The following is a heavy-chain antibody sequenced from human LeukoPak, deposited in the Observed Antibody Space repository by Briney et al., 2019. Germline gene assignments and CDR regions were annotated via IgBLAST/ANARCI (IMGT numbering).Heavy chain of an antibody. CDR3: ARAGSGSYCGRYYYYMDV. CDR2: INPSGGST. Sequence: ASVKVSCKASGYTFTSYYMHWVRQAPGQGLEWMGIINPSGGSTSYAQKFQCRVTMTRDMSTSTVYMELRSLRSEETVVYYCARAGSGSYCGRYYYYMDVWGKGTTVTVSS. CDR1: GYTFTSYY. J-gene: IGHJ6*03. D-gene: IGHD1-26*01. V-gene: IGHV1-46*01.